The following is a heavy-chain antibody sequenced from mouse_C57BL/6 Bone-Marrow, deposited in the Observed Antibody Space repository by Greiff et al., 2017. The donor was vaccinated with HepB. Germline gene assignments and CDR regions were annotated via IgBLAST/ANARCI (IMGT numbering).Heavy chain of an antibody. D-gene: IGHD2-2*01. J-gene: IGHJ4*01. CDR2: MYPGSGST. CDR1: GYTFTSYW. V-gene: IGHV1-55*01. CDR3: EGYDGAMDY. Sequence: VQLQQSGAELVKPGASVKMSCKASGYTFTSYWITWVKQRPGQGLEWIGDMYPGSGSTNYNEKFKSKATLTVDTSSSTAYMQLSSLTSEDSAVYYCEGYDGAMDYWGQGTSVTVSS.